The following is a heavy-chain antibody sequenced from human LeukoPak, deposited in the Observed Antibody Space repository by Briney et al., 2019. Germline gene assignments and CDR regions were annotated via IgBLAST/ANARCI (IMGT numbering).Heavy chain of an antibody. D-gene: IGHD6-13*01. CDR1: GFTFSSYA. J-gene: IGHJ4*02. CDR2: MSGSGGGT. CDR3: AKNPTDSSSWYGDY. V-gene: IGHV3-23*01. Sequence: GGSLTLSCAASGFTFSSYAMNWVRQAPGKGLEWVSVMSGSGGGTYYADSVKGRFTISRDNSKNTLYLQMNSLRAEDTAVYYCAKNPTDSSSWYGDYWGQGTLVTVSS.